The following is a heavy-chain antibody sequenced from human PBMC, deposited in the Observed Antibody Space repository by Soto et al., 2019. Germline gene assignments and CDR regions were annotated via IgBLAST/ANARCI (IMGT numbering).Heavy chain of an antibody. D-gene: IGHD2-15*01. CDR3: ARESRYCSGGSCYFLPGIDY. V-gene: IGHV1-8*01. CDR1: GYTFTSYD. CDR2: MNPNSGNA. J-gene: IGHJ4*02. Sequence: GASVKVSCKASGYTFTSYDINWVRQATGQGLGWMGWMNPNSGNANYAQKFQGRVTITTDESTSTAYMELSSLRSEDTAVYYCARESRYCSGGSCYFLPGIDYWGQGTLVTVSS.